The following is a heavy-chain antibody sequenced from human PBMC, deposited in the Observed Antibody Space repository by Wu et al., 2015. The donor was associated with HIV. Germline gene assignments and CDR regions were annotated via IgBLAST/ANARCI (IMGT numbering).Heavy chain of an antibody. CDR1: GYIFTDYY. V-gene: IGHV1-2*02. J-gene: IGHJ4*02. CDR3: ARDQRGQQLAVDY. Sequence: QVQLVQSGAEVKKPGASVKVSCKASGYIFTDYYIHWVRQAPGQGLEWMGWINPDSGGTNYAQKFQGRVTMTRDTSISTAYMEMNRLRSDDTAVYYCARDQRGQQLAVDYWARERWSPSP. CDR2: INPDSGGT. D-gene: IGHD6-13*01.